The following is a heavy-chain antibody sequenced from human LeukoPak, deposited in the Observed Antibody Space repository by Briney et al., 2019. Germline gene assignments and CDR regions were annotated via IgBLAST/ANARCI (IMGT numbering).Heavy chain of an antibody. V-gene: IGHV3-20*04. J-gene: IGHJ3*02. CDR1: GSTFDDYG. D-gene: IGHD6-13*01. Sequence: PGGSLRLSCAASGSTFDDYGMSWVRQAPGKGLEWVSGINWNGGSTGYADSVKGRFTISRDNAKNSLYLQMNSLRAEDTALYYCARRIAAAGSYAFDIWGQGTMVTVSS. CDR3: ARRIAAAGSYAFDI. CDR2: INWNGGST.